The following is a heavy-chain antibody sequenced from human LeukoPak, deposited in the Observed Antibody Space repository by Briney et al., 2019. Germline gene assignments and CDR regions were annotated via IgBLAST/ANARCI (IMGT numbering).Heavy chain of an antibody. CDR3: ARVRDSSGYPFDY. J-gene: IGHJ4*02. CDR2: IYYSGST. Sequence: SETLSLTCTVSGGSISSYYWSWIRQPPGKGLEWIGYIYYSGSTNYNPSLKSRVTISVDTSKNQFSLKLSSVTAADTAVYYCARVRDSSGYPFDYWGRGTLVTVSS. CDR1: GGSISSYY. D-gene: IGHD3-22*01. V-gene: IGHV4-59*01.